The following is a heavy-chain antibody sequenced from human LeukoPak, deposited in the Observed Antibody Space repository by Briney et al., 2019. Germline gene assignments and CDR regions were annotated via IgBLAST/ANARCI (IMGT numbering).Heavy chain of an antibody. D-gene: IGHD6-13*01. CDR3: AKYPPSRSWYTEGHYFDY. J-gene: IGHJ4*02. V-gene: IGHV3-7*01. Sequence: GGSLRLSCAASGFTFSSYWMSWVRQAPGKGLEWVANIKQDGSEKYYVDSVKGRFTISRDNAKNSLYLQMNSLRAEDTAVYYCAKYPPSRSWYTEGHYFDYWGQGTLVTVSS. CDR2: IKQDGSEK. CDR1: GFTFSSYW.